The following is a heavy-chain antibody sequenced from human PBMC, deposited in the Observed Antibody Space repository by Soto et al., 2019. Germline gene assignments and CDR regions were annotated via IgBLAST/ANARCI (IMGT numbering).Heavy chain of an antibody. CDR3: AKATSLVVVVAAFDP. CDR2: ISYDGSNK. CDR1: GFTFSSYG. D-gene: IGHD2-15*01. V-gene: IGHV3-30*18. Sequence: GGSLRLSCAASGFTFSSYGMHWVRQAPGKGLEWVAVISYDGSNKYYADSVKGRFTISRDNSKNTLYLQVNSLRAEDTAVYYCAKATSLVVVVAAFDPWGQGTLVTVSS. J-gene: IGHJ5*02.